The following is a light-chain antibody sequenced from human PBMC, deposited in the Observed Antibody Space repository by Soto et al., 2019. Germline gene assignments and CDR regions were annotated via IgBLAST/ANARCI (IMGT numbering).Light chain of an antibody. J-gene: IGLJ1*01. CDR3: VSYTTSNTYV. CDR2: DVS. V-gene: IGLV2-14*03. Sequence: QSALTQPASVTGSPGQSITISCTGTSSDVGAFNYVSWYQQHPAKAPKVMIYDVSNRPSGISYRFSGSKSGNTASLTISGLRAEDEADYYCVSYTTSNTYVFGTGTKVTVL. CDR1: SSDVGAFNY.